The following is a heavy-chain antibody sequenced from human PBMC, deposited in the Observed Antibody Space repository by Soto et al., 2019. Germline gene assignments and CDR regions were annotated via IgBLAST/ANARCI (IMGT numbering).Heavy chain of an antibody. J-gene: IGHJ5*02. Sequence: EVQLLESGGGLVQPGGSLRLFCAASGFSFSSYAMGWVRQAPGKGLEWVSIISATDVATYYADSVKGHFIIARDDSRRTLFLQMNSLIAEDTAVYHCVKDVYSGSSGQFDLWGQGTLVTVSS. CDR2: ISATDVAT. CDR3: VKDVYSGSSGQFDL. D-gene: IGHD1-26*01. V-gene: IGHV3-23*01. CDR1: GFSFSSYA.